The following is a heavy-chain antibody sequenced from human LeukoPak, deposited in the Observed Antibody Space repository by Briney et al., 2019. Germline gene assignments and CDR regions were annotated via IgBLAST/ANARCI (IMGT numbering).Heavy chain of an antibody. Sequence: PGGSLRLSCAASGFTVSFNYMSWVRQAPGKGLEWVSVIDSSGSTYYADSVKGRFTISRDNSKNTLYLQMNSLRADGTAVYYCARAIIPAARIYWGQGTLVTVSS. J-gene: IGHJ4*02. CDR2: IDSSGST. D-gene: IGHD2-2*01. CDR3: ARAIIPAARIY. CDR1: GFTVSFNY. V-gene: IGHV3-53*01.